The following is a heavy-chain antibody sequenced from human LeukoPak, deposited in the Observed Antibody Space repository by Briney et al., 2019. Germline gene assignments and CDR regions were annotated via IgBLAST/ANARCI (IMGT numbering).Heavy chain of an antibody. Sequence: GGSLRLSCAASGFTFSGHWMSWVRQAPGKGLEWVASINQGGSDKYYVDSVKGRFTISRDNANNLLYLQMNSLRGEDTAVYYCTRDRSRAEDDWGQGTLVTVSS. D-gene: IGHD1-14*01. CDR1: GFTFSGHW. V-gene: IGHV3-7*01. J-gene: IGHJ4*02. CDR3: TRDRSRAEDD. CDR2: INQGGSDK.